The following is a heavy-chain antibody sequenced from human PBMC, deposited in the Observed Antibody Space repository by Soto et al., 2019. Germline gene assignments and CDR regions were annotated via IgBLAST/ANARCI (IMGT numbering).Heavy chain of an antibody. CDR3: ARARFNGGNYCGFDY. Sequence: SGPTLVNPTQTLTLTCTFSGFSLSTSGMCVSWIRQPPGKALEWLALIDWDDDKYYSTSLKTRLTISKDTSKNQVVLTMTNMDPVDTATYYCARARFNGGNYCGFDYWGQGTLVTVSS. J-gene: IGHJ4*02. D-gene: IGHD1-26*01. V-gene: IGHV2-70*01. CDR1: GFSLSTSGMC. CDR2: IDWDDDK.